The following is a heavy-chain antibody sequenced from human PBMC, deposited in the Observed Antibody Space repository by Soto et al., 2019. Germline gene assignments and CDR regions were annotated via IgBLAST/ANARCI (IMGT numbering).Heavy chain of an antibody. D-gene: IGHD3-22*01. CDR1: GGSISSGGYY. Sequence: LSETLSLTCTVSGGSISSGGYYWSWIRQHPGKGLEWIGYIYYSGSTYYNPSLKSRVTISVDTSKNQFSLKLSSVTAADTAVYYCARGSYYDSSGYYFYDYWGQGTLVTV. CDR2: IYYSGST. V-gene: IGHV4-31*02. J-gene: IGHJ4*02. CDR3: ARGSYYDSSGYYFYDY.